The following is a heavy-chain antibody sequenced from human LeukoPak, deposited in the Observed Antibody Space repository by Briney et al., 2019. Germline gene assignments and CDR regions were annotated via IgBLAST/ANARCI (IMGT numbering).Heavy chain of an antibody. CDR1: GFIFSSYA. Sequence: GGSLRLSCAASGFIFSSYAMSWVRQAPGKGLEWVSGINGNGGNTYYADSVKGRFTISRDSSEKMLYLQMNSLSAEDTAIYYCAKEGIYYDGSVYYSGYFDYWGQGTLVTVSS. CDR3: AKEGIYYDGSVYYSGYFDY. D-gene: IGHD3-22*01. J-gene: IGHJ4*02. CDR2: INGNGGNT. V-gene: IGHV3-23*01.